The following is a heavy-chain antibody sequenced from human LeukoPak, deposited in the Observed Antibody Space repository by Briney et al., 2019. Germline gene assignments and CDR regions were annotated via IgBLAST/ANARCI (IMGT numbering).Heavy chain of an antibody. CDR2: ITNDGSRT. Sequence: GGSLRLSCSASGLTFSSHWRHWVRQAPGKGLVWGSRITNDGSRTAYADSGKGLFTISRDNAKTMLYTQVNSLTAEDTAVSYCATPQGGNPAYWGPGTLVTVSS. CDR3: ATPQGGNPAY. D-gene: IGHD1-14*01. CDR1: GLTFSSHW. V-gene: IGHV3-74*01. J-gene: IGHJ4*02.